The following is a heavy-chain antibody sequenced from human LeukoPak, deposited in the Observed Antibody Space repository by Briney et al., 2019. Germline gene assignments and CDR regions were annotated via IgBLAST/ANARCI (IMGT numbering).Heavy chain of an antibody. J-gene: IGHJ4*02. D-gene: IGHD5-24*01. V-gene: IGHV4-34*01. CDR2: INHSGST. CDR1: GGPFSGYY. Sequence: SETLSLTCAVYGGPFSGYYWSWIRQPPGKGLEWIGEINHSGSTNYNPSLKSRVTISVDTSKNQFSLKLSSVTAADTAVYYCARGVEIFYYFDYWGQGTLVTVSS. CDR3: ARGVEIFYYFDY.